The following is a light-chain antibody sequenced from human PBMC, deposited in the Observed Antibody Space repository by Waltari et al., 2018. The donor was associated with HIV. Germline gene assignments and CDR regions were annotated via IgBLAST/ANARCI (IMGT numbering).Light chain of an antibody. CDR2: GAS. J-gene: IGKJ2*01. CDR1: QTISFAY. CDR3: QYFEPSPPRFT. V-gene: IGKV3-20*01. Sequence: EIVLTKTPGTLSLSPGERATLSCRASQTISFAYLAWYQQRPGESHRLLIHGASARATGIPDRFRGSVSGTDFTLTVDTLQTEDFALHYCQYFEPSPPRFTFGEGIRLDIK.